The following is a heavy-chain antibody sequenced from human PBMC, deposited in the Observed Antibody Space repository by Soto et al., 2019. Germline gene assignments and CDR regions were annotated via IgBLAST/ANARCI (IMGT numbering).Heavy chain of an antibody. D-gene: IGHD5-18*01. CDR2: IYDTGST. Sequence: SETLSLTCTVSDGSISSYYWSWLRQPPGKGLEWIGYIYDTGSTVYNPSLKSRVTISLDRPNNQFSLKLTSVTAADTATYYCVHSVDTKMALDFWGQGTQVTVSS. J-gene: IGHJ4*02. V-gene: IGHV4-59*08. CDR1: DGSISSYY. CDR3: VHSVDTKMALDF.